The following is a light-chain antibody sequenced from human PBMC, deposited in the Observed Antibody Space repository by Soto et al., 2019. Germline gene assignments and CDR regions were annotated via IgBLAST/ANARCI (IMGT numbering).Light chain of an antibody. J-gene: IGLJ3*02. Sequence: QSVLTQPASVSGSPGQSITISCTGTSSDIGCYNFVSWYQQHPGKAPKLMIYDVTNRPPGLSDRFSGSKSGNTASLTISGLQSEDEADYYCSSYTTRSTLVFGGGTKLTVL. CDR3: SSYTTRSTLV. V-gene: IGLV2-14*03. CDR2: DVT. CDR1: SSDIGCYNF.